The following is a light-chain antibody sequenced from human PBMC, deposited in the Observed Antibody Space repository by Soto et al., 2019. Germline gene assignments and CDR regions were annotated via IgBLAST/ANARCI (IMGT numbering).Light chain of an antibody. CDR2: KAS. V-gene: IGKV1-5*03. CDR3: QQYNDYSWT. Sequence: IQMTQSPSTLSASVGDRVAITCRASQSIGIWLAWYQQKPGKAPRFLIYKASILESGDPSRFIGSGYGTEFTLTISSLQPDDFATYYCQQYNDYSWTFGHGTKVEIK. CDR1: QSIGIW. J-gene: IGKJ1*01.